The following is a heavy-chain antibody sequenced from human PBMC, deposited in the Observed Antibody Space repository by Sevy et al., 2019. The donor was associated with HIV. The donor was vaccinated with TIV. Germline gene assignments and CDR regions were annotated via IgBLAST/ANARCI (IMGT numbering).Heavy chain of an antibody. Sequence: GGSLRLSCAASGFTFSKYWMGWVRQAPGKGLEWVANIKQDAGQKYYVDSVKVRFTISRDNAKNSLYLQMNILRAEDTAVYFCARDDGNYYFHYWGQGTLVTVSS. V-gene: IGHV3-7*01. CDR3: ARDDGNYYFHY. CDR1: GFTFSKYW. CDR2: IKQDAGQK. D-gene: IGHD1-7*01. J-gene: IGHJ4*02.